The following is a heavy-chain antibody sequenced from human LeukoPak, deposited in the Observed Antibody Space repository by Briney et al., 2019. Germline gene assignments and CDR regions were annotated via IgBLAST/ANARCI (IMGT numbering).Heavy chain of an antibody. J-gene: IGHJ5*02. CDR1: GFTFSSYG. CDR3: AKDTTPPKAGFDP. D-gene: IGHD1-14*01. Sequence: GGSLRLSCAASGFTFSSYGMHWVRQAPGKGLEWVAFIRYDGSNKYYADSVKGRFTISRDNSKNTLYLQMNSLRAEDTDVYYCAKDTTPPKAGFDPWGQGTLVTVSS. V-gene: IGHV3-30*02. CDR2: IRYDGSNK.